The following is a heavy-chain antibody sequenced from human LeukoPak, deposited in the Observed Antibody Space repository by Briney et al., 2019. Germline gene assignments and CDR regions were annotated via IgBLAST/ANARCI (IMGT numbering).Heavy chain of an antibody. D-gene: IGHD3-16*01. J-gene: IGHJ4*02. CDR2: INPNSGGT. CDR1: GYTFTGYY. V-gene: IGHV1-2*02. Sequence: ASVKVSCKASGYTFTGYYMHWVRQAPGQGLEWMGWINPNSGGTNYAQKFPGRVTMTSDTSISTASMELSRLSSDDTAVYYCARAVTRLYFDYWGQGTLVTVSS. CDR3: ARAVTRLYFDY.